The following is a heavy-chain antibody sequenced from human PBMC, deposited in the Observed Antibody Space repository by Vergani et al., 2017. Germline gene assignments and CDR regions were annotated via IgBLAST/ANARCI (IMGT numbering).Heavy chain of an antibody. Sequence: QVQLVQSGAEVKKPGASVKVSCKASGYTFTSYDINWVRQATGQGLEWMGWMNPNSGNTGYAQKFQGRVTMTRNTSISKAYMELSSLRSDDTAVYYCATRGRGSRWNIYYYYGMDVWGQGTTVTVSS. J-gene: IGHJ6*02. V-gene: IGHV1-8*01. CDR3: ATRGRGSRWNIYYYYGMDV. CDR2: MNPNSGNT. CDR1: GYTFTSYD. D-gene: IGHD1/OR15-1a*01.